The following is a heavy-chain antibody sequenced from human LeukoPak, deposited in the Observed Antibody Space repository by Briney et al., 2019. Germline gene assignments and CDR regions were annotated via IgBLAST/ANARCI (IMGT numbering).Heavy chain of an antibody. CDR3: ASQPTWIQLWLFDY. CDR1: GYSISSGYY. CDR2: IYHSGST. J-gene: IGHJ4*02. V-gene: IGHV4-38-2*01. Sequence: SETLSLTCAVSGYSISSGYYWGWIRQPPGKGLEWIGSIYHSGSTYHNPSLKSRVTISVDTSKNQFSLKLSSVTAADTAVYYCASQPTWIQLWLFDYWGQGTLVTVSS. D-gene: IGHD5-18*01.